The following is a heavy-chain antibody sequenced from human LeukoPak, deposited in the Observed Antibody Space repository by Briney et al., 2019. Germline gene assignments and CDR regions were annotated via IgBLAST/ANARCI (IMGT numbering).Heavy chain of an antibody. J-gene: IGHJ4*02. CDR3: AGRGYSYGPLDY. CDR1: GGSISSYY. V-gene: IGHV4-59*01. D-gene: IGHD5-18*01. Sequence: SETLSLTCTVSGGSISSYYWSWIRQPPGKGLEWIGYVYYSGSTNYNPSLKSRVTISVDTSKNQFSLKLSSVTAADTAVYYCAGRGYSYGPLDYWGQGTLVTVSS. CDR2: VYYSGST.